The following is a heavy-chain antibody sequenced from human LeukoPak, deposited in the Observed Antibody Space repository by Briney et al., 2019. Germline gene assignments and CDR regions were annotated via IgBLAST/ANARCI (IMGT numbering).Heavy chain of an antibody. D-gene: IGHD3-22*01. J-gene: IGHJ3*02. CDR2: IYTSGST. CDR1: GGSISSGSYY. V-gene: IGHV4-61*02. CDR3: AADYYDSSGYYYVGAFDI. Sequence: SETLSLTCTVSGGSISSGSYYWSWIRQPAGKGLEWIGRIYTSGSTNYNPSLKSRVTISVDASKNQFSLKLSSVTAADTAVYYCAADYYDSSGYYYVGAFDIWGQGTMVTVSS.